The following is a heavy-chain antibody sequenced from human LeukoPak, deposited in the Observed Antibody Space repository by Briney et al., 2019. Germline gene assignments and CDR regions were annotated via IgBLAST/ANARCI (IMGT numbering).Heavy chain of an antibody. J-gene: IGHJ4*02. CDR1: RFSFSSYG. CDR3: AKDGKLVVPDFDY. D-gene: IGHD2-15*01. CDR2: ISGSGGST. Sequence: GGSLRLSCAASRFSFSSYGMHWVRQAPGKGLEWVSAISGSGGSTYYADSVKGRFTISRDNSKNTLYLQMNSLRAEDTAVYYCAKDGKLVVPDFDYWGQGTLVTVSS. V-gene: IGHV3-23*01.